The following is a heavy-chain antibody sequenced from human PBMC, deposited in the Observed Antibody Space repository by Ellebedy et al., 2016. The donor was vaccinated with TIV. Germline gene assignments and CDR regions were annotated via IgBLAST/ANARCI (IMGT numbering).Heavy chain of an antibody. D-gene: IGHD1-26*01. CDR3: AREGGSYEFDY. CDR1: GFTFSSYA. Sequence: PGGSLRLSCAASGFTFSSYAMHWVRQAPGKGLEYVSAISSNGGSTYYANSVKGRFTISRDNSKNTLYLQMGSLRAEDMAVYYCAREGGSYEFDYWGQGTLVTVSS. V-gene: IGHV3-64*01. CDR2: ISSNGGST. J-gene: IGHJ4*02.